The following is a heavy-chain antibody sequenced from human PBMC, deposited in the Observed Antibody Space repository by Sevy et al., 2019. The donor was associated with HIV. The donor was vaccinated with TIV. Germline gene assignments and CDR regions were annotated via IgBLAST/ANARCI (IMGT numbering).Heavy chain of an antibody. J-gene: IGHJ4*02. D-gene: IGHD3-22*01. CDR1: GYTFTNYY. CDR2: INPSGGST. CDR3: ARVYYYDYSGPGY. Sequence: ASVKVSCKASGYTFTNYYIHWVRQAPGEGLEWMGVINPSGGSTSNAQKFQGRVAMTRDTCTSTVYMELSSLRSEDTAVYYCARVYYYDYSGPGYWGQGTLVTVSS. V-gene: IGHV1-46*01.